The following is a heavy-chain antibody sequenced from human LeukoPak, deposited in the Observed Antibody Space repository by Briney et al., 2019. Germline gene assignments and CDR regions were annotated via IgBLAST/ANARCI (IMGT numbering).Heavy chain of an antibody. CDR2: IRYDGSNK. CDR1: GFTFSSYG. V-gene: IGHV3-30*02. CDR3: AKDVRGYSYGYFDY. Sequence: PGGSLRLSCAASGFTFSSYGMHWVRQAPGKGLEWVAFIRYDGSNKYYADSVKGRFTISRDNSKNTLYLQMNSLRAEDTAVYYCAKDVRGYSYGYFDYWGQGTLVTVSS. D-gene: IGHD5-18*01. J-gene: IGHJ4*02.